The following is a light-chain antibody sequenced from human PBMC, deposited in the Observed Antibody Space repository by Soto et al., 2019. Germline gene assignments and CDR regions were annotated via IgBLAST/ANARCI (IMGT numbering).Light chain of an antibody. V-gene: IGKV1-5*01. J-gene: IGKJ1*01. CDR2: DAS. Sequence: DIQMTQSPSTLSASVGDRVTITCRASQRITGWLAWYQQKPGRAPKLLIYDASSLESGVPSRFSGSGSGTEFTLTISSLQPDGFGTYCCQQYDNYSTFGKGTTVEIK. CDR1: QRITGW. CDR3: QQYDNYST.